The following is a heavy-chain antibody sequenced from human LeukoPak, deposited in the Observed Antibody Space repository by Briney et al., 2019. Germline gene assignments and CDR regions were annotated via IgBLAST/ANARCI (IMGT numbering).Heavy chain of an antibody. CDR3: ARVIAARRGDFEY. J-gene: IGHJ4*02. Sequence: KPSQTLSLTCTVSGGSISSGSYYWSWIRQPAGKGLEWIGRIYTSGSTNYNPSLKSRVTISVDTSKNQFSLKLSSVTAADTAVYYCARVIAARRGDFEYWGQGTLVTVSS. CDR1: GGSISSGSYY. D-gene: IGHD6-6*01. CDR2: IYTSGST. V-gene: IGHV4-61*02.